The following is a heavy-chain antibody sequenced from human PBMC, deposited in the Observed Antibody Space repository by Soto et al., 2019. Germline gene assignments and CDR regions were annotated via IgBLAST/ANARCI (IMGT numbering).Heavy chain of an antibody. CDR3: ARDIEVATISYYYYGMDV. V-gene: IGHV1-18*01. CDR1: GYTFTSYG. D-gene: IGHD5-12*01. J-gene: IGHJ6*02. Sequence: EASVKVSCKASGYTFTSYGISWVRQAPGQGLEWMGWISAYNGNTNYAQKLQGRVTMTTDTSTSTAYMELRSLRSDDTAVYYCARDIEVATISYYYYGMDVWGQGTTVTVSS. CDR2: ISAYNGNT.